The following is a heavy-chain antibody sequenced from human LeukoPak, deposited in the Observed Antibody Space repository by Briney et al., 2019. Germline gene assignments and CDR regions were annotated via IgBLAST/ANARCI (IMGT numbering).Heavy chain of an antibody. V-gene: IGHV3-23*01. CDR2: ISGSGGST. D-gene: IGHD3-3*01. Sequence: GGSLRLSCAASGFTFSSYAMSWVRQAPGKGLEWVSAISGSGGSTYYADSVKGRFTISRDNSKNTLYLQMNSLRAEDTAVYYCAKDPRITIFGVVPFDYWGQRTLVTVSS. CDR1: GFTFSSYA. CDR3: AKDPRITIFGVVPFDY. J-gene: IGHJ4*02.